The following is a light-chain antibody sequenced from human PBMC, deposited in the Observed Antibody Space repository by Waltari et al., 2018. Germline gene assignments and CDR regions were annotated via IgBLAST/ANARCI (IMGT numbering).Light chain of an antibody. V-gene: IGKV3-20*01. CDR3: QHYVRLPAT. CDR1: QSVSRS. CDR2: GAS. J-gene: IGKJ1*01. Sequence: IVLTQSPGTLSLSPGERATLSCRASQSVSRSLAWYQQRPGQAPKLRCYGASTRATGIPDRFTGSGSGTGFSLTISSLEPEEFAIYFCQHYVRLPATFGQGTKVEIK.